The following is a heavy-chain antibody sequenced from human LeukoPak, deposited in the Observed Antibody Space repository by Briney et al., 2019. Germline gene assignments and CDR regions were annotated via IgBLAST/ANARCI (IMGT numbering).Heavy chain of an antibody. V-gene: IGHV1-24*01. CDR2: FDPEDGET. CDR3: ATALPYYYNGMDV. J-gene: IGHJ6*02. Sequence: ASVKVSCKVSGYTLTELSMHWVRQAPGKGLEWMGGFDPEDGETIYAQKFQGRVTMTEDTSADAAYMELSSLRSEDTAVYYCATALPYYYNGMDVWGQGTTVTVSS. CDR1: GYTLTELS.